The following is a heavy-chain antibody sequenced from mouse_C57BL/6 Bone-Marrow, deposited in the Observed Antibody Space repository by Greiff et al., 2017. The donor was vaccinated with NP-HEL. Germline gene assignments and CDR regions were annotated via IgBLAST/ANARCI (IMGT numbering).Heavy chain of an antibody. Sequence: EVQRVESEGGLVQPGSSMKLSCTASGFTFSDYYMAWVRQVPEKGLEWVANINYDGSSTYYLDSLKSRFIISRDNAKNILYLQMSSLKSEDTATYYCARSGPWYFDVWGTGTTVTVSS. D-gene: IGHD3-1*01. CDR2: INYDGSST. J-gene: IGHJ1*03. CDR1: GFTFSDYY. CDR3: ARSGPWYFDV. V-gene: IGHV5-16*01.